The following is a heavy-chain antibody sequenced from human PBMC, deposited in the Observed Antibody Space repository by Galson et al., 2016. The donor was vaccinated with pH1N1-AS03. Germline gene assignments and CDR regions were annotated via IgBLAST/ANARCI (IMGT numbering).Heavy chain of an antibody. CDR3: ARHVSGSYPNNLAH. J-gene: IGHJ4*02. CDR1: GDSINSSPYY. CDR2: IYYRGAT. Sequence: SETLSLTCTVSGDSINSSPYYWGWIRQPPGKGLEWIGTIYYRGATYYSPSLKSRVSISIDTSKNQFSLNLRSVTAADTAVYYCARHVSGSYPNNLAHWGQGTLVIVSS. D-gene: IGHD1-26*01. V-gene: IGHV4-39*07.